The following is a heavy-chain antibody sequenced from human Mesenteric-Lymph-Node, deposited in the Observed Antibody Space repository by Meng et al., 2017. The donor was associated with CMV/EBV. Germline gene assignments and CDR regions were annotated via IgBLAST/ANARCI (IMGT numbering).Heavy chain of an antibody. Sequence: VSGGSISSSNWWSWVRRPPGKGLEWIGEIYHSGSTNYNPSLKSRVTISVDKSKNQFSLKLSSVTAADTAVYYCARLTPETDNNWFDPWGQGTLVTVSS. CDR1: GGSISSSNW. V-gene: IGHV4-4*02. CDR3: ARLTPETDNNWFDP. D-gene: IGHD4/OR15-4a*01. CDR2: IYHSGST. J-gene: IGHJ5*02.